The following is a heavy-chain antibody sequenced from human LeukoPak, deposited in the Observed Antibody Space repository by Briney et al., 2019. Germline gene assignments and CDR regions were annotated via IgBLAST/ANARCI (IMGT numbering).Heavy chain of an antibody. CDR3: VRSITMVRGVIIYNWFDP. Sequence: GESLKISCKGSGYSFTSYWIGWVRQMPGKGLEWMGIIYPGDSDTRYSPSFQGQVTISADKSISTAYLQWSSLKASDTAMYYCVRSITMVRGVIIYNWFDPWGQGTLVTVSS. CDR2: IYPGDSDT. CDR1: GYSFTSYW. D-gene: IGHD3-10*01. V-gene: IGHV5-51*01. J-gene: IGHJ5*02.